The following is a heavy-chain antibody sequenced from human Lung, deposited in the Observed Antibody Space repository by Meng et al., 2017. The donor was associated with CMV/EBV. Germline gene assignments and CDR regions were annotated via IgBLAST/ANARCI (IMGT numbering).Heavy chain of an antibody. CDR1: GGSISSSSYY. CDR2: IYYSGST. Sequence: SETLSLXCTVSGGSISSSSYYWGWIRQPPGKGLEWIGSIYYSGSTYYNPSLKSRVTISVDTSKNQFSLKLSSVTAADTAVYYCARDLKSYCISTSCYINWFDPXGQGXLVTVSS. J-gene: IGHJ5*02. D-gene: IGHD2-2*02. V-gene: IGHV4-39*07. CDR3: ARDLKSYCISTSCYINWFDP.